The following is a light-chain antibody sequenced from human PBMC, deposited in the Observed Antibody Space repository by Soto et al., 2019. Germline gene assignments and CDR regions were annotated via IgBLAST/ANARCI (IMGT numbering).Light chain of an antibody. CDR3: CSYAGSSPHVV. V-gene: IGLV2-23*01. Sequence: QSVLTQPASVSGSPGQSITISCTGTSSDVGSYNLVSWYQQHPGKAPKLMIYEGSKRPSGVSNRFSGSKSGNTASLTTSGLQAEDEADYYCCSYAGSSPHVVFGGGTKLTVL. CDR1: SSDVGSYNL. J-gene: IGLJ2*01. CDR2: EGS.